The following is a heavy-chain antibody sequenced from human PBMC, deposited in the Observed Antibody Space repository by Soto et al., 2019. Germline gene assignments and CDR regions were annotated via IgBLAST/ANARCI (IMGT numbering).Heavy chain of an antibody. CDR1: GYTFTSYG. CDR2: ISAYNGNT. D-gene: IGHD3-22*01. J-gene: IGHJ4*02. V-gene: IGHV1-18*01. CDR3: ASSRISMSNLDSSGYYYGY. Sequence: GASVKVSCKASGYTFTSYGISWVRQAPGQGLEWMGWISAYNGNTNYAQKLQGRVTMTTDTSTSTAYMELRSLRSDDTAVYYCASSRISMSNLDSSGYYYGYWGQGTLVTISS.